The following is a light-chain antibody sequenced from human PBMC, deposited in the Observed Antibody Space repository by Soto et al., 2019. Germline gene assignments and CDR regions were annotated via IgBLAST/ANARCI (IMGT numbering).Light chain of an antibody. V-gene: IGKV3-20*01. CDR2: GAS. J-gene: IGKJ4*01. CDR3: QQYGSSPLT. Sequence: EIVLTQSPGTLSLSPGERATLSCRASQSISDTLAWYQQKPGQAPRLLMYGASSRATGTPDRFSGSGSGTDFTLTISRLEPEDFAVYYCQQYGSSPLTFGGGTKVDIK. CDR1: QSISDT.